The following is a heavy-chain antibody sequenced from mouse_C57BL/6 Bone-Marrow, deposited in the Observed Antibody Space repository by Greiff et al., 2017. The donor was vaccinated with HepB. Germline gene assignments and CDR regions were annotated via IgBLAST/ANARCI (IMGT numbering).Heavy chain of an antibody. CDR3: ARGITTVVAYWYFDV. CDR1: GYTFTSYW. J-gene: IGHJ1*03. D-gene: IGHD1-1*01. V-gene: IGHV1-69*01. CDR2: IDPSDSYT. Sequence: QVQLQQPGAELVMPGASVKLSCKASGYTFTSYWMHWVKQRPGQGLEWIGEIDPSDSYTNYNQKFKGNSTLTVDKSSSTAYMQLSSLTSEDSAVYYCARGITTVVAYWYFDVWGTGTTVTVSS.